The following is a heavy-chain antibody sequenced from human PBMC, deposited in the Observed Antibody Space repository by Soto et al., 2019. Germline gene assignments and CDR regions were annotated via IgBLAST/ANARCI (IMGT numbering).Heavy chain of an antibody. CDR1: GGSISSYY. J-gene: IGHJ6*02. CDR2: IYTSGST. V-gene: IGHV4-4*07. CDR3: ARDHGAAGPYYYGMDV. D-gene: IGHD6-13*01. Sequence: PSETLSLTCTVSGGSISSYYWSWIRQPAGKGLEWIGRIYTSGSTNYNPSLKSRVTMSVDTSKNQFSLKLSSVTAADTAVYYCARDHGAAGPYYYGMDVWGQGTLVTVSS.